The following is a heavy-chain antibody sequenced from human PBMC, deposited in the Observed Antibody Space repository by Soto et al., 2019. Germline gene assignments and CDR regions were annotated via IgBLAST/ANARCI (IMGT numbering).Heavy chain of an antibody. V-gene: IGHV4-30-2*01. CDR2: ISHTGST. D-gene: IGHD3-10*01. CDR3: ARAVAPYFGTWFDP. J-gene: IGHJ5*02. CDR1: GGSITSGNSYS. Sequence: PSETLSLTCAVSGGSITSGNSYSWSWIRQRPGKGLEWIGSISHTGSTSYTPSLKSRLTMSVDKSKNQFSLRLSSVTAADMAVYYCARAVAPYFGTWFDPWGQGILVTVSS.